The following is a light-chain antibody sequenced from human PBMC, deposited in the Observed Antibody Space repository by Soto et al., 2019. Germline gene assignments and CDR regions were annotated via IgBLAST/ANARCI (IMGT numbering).Light chain of an antibody. CDR3: SSYRASSAGV. V-gene: IGLV2-14*01. J-gene: IGLJ1*01. Sequence: QSALTQPASVSGSPGQSSTIFCTGTSSDVGYYDFVSWYQHHPGKAPKLIIYEVSNRPSGVSNRFSGSKSGNTASLTISCLQAEDDADYYCSSYRASSAGVFGTGTKLTLL. CDR2: EVS. CDR1: SSDVGYYDF.